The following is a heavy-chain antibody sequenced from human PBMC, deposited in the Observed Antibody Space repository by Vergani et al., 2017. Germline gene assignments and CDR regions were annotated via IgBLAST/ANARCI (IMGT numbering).Heavy chain of an antibody. Sequence: QLHLQESGPGLVKPSETLSLTCTVSGGSITSSSYYWGWIRQPPGKGLEWIGNIYHSGGAYYNPSLKGRVTISVDTSKNQFSLEVTSVTAADTAVYYCARDGGEYDKDALDVWGQGTKVTDTS. CDR1: GGSITSSSYY. V-gene: IGHV4-39*02. CDR2: IYHSGGA. J-gene: IGHJ3*01. CDR3: ARDGGEYDKDALDV. D-gene: IGHD2-21*01.